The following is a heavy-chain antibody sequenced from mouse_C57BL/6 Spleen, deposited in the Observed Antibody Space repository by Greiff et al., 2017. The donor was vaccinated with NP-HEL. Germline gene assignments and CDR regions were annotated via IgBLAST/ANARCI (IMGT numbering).Heavy chain of an antibody. J-gene: IGHJ3*01. CDR3: ARGGDYAWFAY. CDR2: IDPANGNT. Sequence: EVKLVESVAELVRPGASVKLSCTASGFTIKNTYMHWVKQRPEQGLEWIGRIDPANGNTKYAPKFQGKATITADTSSNTAYLQLSSLTSEDTAIYYCARGGDYAWFAYWGQGTLVTVSA. CDR1: GFTIKNTY. V-gene: IGHV14-3*01. D-gene: IGHD2-4*01.